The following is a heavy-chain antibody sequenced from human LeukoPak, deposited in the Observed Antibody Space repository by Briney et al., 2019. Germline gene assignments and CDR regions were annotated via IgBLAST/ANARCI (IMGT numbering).Heavy chain of an antibody. CDR2: IIPILGIA. D-gene: IGHD6-13*01. J-gene: IGHJ4*02. Sequence: SVKVSCKASGGTFSSYAISWVRQAPGQGLELMGRIIPILGIANYAQKFQGRVTITADKSTSTAYMELSSLRSEDTAVYYCAAWVYSSSWDYADYWGQGTLVTVSS. CDR1: GGTFSSYA. V-gene: IGHV1-69*04. CDR3: AAWVYSSSWDYADY.